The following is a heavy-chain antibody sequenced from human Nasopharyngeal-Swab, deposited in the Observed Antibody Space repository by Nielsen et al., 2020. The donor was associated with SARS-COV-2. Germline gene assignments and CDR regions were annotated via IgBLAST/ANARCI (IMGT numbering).Heavy chain of an antibody. CDR3: ARREAGVTGGPFDI. CDR1: GGSVDSGGQY. Sequence: SCTVSGGSVDSGGQYWSWIRQHPGKGLECIGYIHYNGKTYYTPSLKSRVNISMDKYKNEFSLKLDHVTAADPAVYYCARREAGVTGGPFDIWGRGTLVTVSS. J-gene: IGHJ2*01. V-gene: IGHV4-31*02. CDR2: IHYNGKT. D-gene: IGHD3-3*01.